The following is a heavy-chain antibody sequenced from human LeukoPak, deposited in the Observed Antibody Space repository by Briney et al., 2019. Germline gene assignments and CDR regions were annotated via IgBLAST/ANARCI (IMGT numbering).Heavy chain of an antibody. CDR1: GYSISSGYY. J-gene: IGHJ4*02. D-gene: IGHD2-21*01. Sequence: SETLSLTCAVSGYSISSGYYWGWIRQPPGKGLEWIGSIYHSGSTYYNPSLKSRVTISVDTSKNQFSLKLSSVTAADTAVYYCARGGDLAYCGGDCHGIFDYWGQGTLVTVSS. V-gene: IGHV4-38-2*01. CDR3: ARGGDLAYCGGDCHGIFDY. CDR2: IYHSGST.